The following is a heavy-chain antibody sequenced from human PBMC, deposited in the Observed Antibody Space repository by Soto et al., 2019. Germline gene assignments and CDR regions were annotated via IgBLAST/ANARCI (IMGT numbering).Heavy chain of an antibody. J-gene: IGHJ6*04. CDR1: GFSLSTRGVG. D-gene: IGHD1-26*01. Sequence: QITLKESGPTLVKTTQTLTLTCTFSGFSLSTRGVGVGWISQPPGKALEWLARVYWDDDKRYSPSLKSRLTISKDNTNTKAVDTMNSMDPVATTTHYWGNSKNGTPPNYYYYGMDVWGRGTTVTVSS. CDR3: GNSKNGTPPNYYYYGMDV. CDR2: VYWDDDK. V-gene: IGHV2-5*02.